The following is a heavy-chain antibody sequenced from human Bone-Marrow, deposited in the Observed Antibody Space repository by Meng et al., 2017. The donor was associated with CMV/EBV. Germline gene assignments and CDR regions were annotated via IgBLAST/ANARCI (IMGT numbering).Heavy chain of an antibody. Sequence: GESMKIYCAASGFTVSSNYMSWVRQAPGKGLEWVSVIYSGGSTYYADSVKGRFTISRDNSKNTLYLQMNSLRAEDTAVYYCASGVFYYYGMDVWGPGTTVTCSS. D-gene: IGHD3-10*01. CDR2: IYSGGST. CDR3: ASGVFYYYGMDV. J-gene: IGHJ6*02. CDR1: GFTVSSNY. V-gene: IGHV3-53*01.